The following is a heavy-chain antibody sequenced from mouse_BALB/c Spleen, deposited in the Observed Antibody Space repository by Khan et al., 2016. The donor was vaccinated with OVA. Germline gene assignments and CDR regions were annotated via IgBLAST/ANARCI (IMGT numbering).Heavy chain of an antibody. V-gene: IGHV1S41*01. CDR3: ARENYYGRSCDAMDY. CDR2: IVPGSSNA. Sequence: DLVKPWPSVTLSCKASGYTFTSDWVNRINQRPAQSILWIGRIVPGSSNANYNDMFKSQATLTVDTSYNTAFLQLSSLSSEDAAVYFGARENYYGRSCDAMDYWGQGTSVTVSS. J-gene: IGHJ4*01. D-gene: IGHD1-1*01. CDR1: GYTFTSDW.